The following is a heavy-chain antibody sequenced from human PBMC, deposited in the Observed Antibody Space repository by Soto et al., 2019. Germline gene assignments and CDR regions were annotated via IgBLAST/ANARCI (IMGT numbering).Heavy chain of an antibody. CDR3: AKDAQKVTMIAVVRSDAFDT. V-gene: IGHV3-23*01. D-gene: IGHD3-22*01. J-gene: IGHJ3*02. Sequence: GGSLRLSCAASGFTFSSYAMSWVRQAPGKGLEWVSAISGSGGSTYYADSVKGRFTISRDNSKNTLYLQMNSLRAEDTAVYYCAKDAQKVTMIAVVRSDAFDTWGQGTMVTVS. CDR2: ISGSGGST. CDR1: GFTFSSYA.